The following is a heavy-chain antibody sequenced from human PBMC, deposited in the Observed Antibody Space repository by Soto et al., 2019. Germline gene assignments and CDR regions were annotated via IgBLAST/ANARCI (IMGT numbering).Heavy chain of an antibody. CDR2: ISSSSSYI. J-gene: IGHJ4*02. Sequence: EVQLVESGGGLVKPGGSLRLSCAASGFTFSSYSMNWVRQAPGKGLEWVSSISSSSSYIYYADSVKGRFTISRDNAKNSLYLQMNSLRAEATAVYYCARDGSSSGVFDYWGQGTLVTVSS. D-gene: IGHD6-6*01. CDR1: GFTFSSYS. V-gene: IGHV3-21*01. CDR3: ARDGSSSGVFDY.